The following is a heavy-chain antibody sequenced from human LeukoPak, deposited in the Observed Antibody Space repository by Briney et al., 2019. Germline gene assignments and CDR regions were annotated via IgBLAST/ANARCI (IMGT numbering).Heavy chain of an antibody. CDR1: GYTFTGYY. Sequence: GASVKVSCKASGYTFTGYYMHWVRQAPGQGLEWMGWINPNSGGTNYAQKFQGRVTMTRDTSISTAYMELSRLRSDDTAVYYCARDWPAAPTRTYYDFWSGSGGMDVWGQGTTVTVSS. V-gene: IGHV1-2*02. CDR3: ARDWPAAPTRTYYDFWSGSGGMDV. CDR2: INPNSGGT. D-gene: IGHD3-3*01. J-gene: IGHJ6*02.